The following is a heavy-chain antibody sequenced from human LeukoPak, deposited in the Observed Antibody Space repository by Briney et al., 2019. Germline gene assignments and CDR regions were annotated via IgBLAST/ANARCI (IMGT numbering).Heavy chain of an antibody. D-gene: IGHD3-22*01. V-gene: IGHV1-2*02. CDR2: INPNSGGT. Sequence: ASVKVSCKASGYTFTGYHMHWVRQAPGQGLEWMGWINPNSGGTNYAQKFQGRVTMTRDTSISTAYMELSRLRSDDTAVYYCARVLDDSGGYYFILGAFDIWGLGTMVTVSS. CDR3: ARVLDDSGGYYFILGAFDI. CDR1: GYTFTGYH. J-gene: IGHJ3*02.